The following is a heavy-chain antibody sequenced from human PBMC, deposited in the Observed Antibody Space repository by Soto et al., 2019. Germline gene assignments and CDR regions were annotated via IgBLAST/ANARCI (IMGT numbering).Heavy chain of an antibody. CDR1: GYTFTSYY. CDR3: AADRTYCGGDCYVD. V-gene: IGHV1-46*01. D-gene: IGHD2-21*02. J-gene: IGHJ4*02. CDR2: INPSGGNT. Sequence: ASVKVSCKASGYTFTSYYMHWVRQAPGQGLEWMGIINPSGGNTSYAQKFLGRVTMTRDMSTSTAYMELSSLRSEDTAVYYCAADRTYCGGDCYVDWGQGTLVTVSS.